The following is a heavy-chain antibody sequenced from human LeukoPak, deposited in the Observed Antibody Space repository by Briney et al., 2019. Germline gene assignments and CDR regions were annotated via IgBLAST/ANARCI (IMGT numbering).Heavy chain of an antibody. D-gene: IGHD1-26*01. CDR1: GYCFTSYW. Sequence: GECLTLLCTGYGYCFTSYWIDCVRQMGGEGMEWMVFICLGDSDTRYGPSFQGQVSISADKTISTAYLQWSSLKASDTAMYYCARHQEPGVDIRYSGSYWDNWGQGTLVTVSS. V-gene: IGHV5-51*01. CDR2: ICLGDSDT. CDR3: ARHQEPGVDIRYSGSYWDN. J-gene: IGHJ4*02.